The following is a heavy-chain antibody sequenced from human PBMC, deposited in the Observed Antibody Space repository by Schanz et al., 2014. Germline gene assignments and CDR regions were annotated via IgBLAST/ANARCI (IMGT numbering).Heavy chain of an antibody. Sequence: EVQLVESGGGLVQPGGSLRLSCAASGFNSDDYAMNWVRQAPGKGLEWVSYISSSSSTRYYADSVKGRFTISRDNAKNSLFLQMNSLRAEDTAVYYCAKVRYSSGWRGDYFDEWGQGTLVTVAS. CDR1: GFNSDDYA. J-gene: IGHJ4*02. V-gene: IGHV3-48*01. CDR2: ISSSSSTR. D-gene: IGHD6-25*01. CDR3: AKVRYSSGWRGDYFDE.